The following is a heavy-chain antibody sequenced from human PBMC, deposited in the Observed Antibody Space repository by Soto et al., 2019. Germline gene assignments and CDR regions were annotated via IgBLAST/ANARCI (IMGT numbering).Heavy chain of an antibody. J-gene: IGHJ5*02. D-gene: IGHD1-1*01. CDR1: GYTFTALY. CDR2: VNPNTGLT. Sequence: ASVKVSCKASGYTFTALYMNWVRQAPGQGLEWMGWVNPNTGLTKYAQKFQGRVSMTRDTSKKQFSLKLRSVTAADTAVYYCVRDGTKTLRDWFDPWGQGISVTVSS. V-gene: IGHV1-2*02. CDR3: VRDGTKTLRDWFDP.